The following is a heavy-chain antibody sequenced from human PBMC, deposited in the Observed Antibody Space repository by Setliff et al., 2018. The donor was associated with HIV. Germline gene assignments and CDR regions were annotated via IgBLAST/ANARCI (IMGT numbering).Heavy chain of an antibody. CDR1: GGSISSSSYY. Sequence: SETLSLTCTVSGGSISSSSYYWGWIRQPPGKGLEWIGSIYYSGSTYYNPSLKSRVTISVDTSKNQFSLKLSSVTAADTAVYYCAQQPNNNGEYSSGWYARNWFDPWGQGTLVTVSS. CDR2: IYYSGST. CDR3: AQQPNNNGEYSSGWYARNWFDP. V-gene: IGHV4-39*01. D-gene: IGHD6-19*01. J-gene: IGHJ5*02.